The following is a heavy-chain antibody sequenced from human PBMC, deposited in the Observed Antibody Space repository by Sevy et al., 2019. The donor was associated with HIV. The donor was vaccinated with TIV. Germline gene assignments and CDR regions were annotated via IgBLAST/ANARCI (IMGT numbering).Heavy chain of an antibody. CDR2: ISSSSSYI. CDR1: GFTFSTYT. J-gene: IGHJ4*02. Sequence: GGSLRLSCAASGFTFSTYTMNWVRQAPGKGLEWVSSISSSSSYIYYAASVKGRFTISRDNAKNSLYLQMNSLRAEDTAVYYCAREPKGIAAAGTPSSYWGQGTLVTVSS. V-gene: IGHV3-21*01. D-gene: IGHD6-13*01. CDR3: AREPKGIAAAGTPSSY.